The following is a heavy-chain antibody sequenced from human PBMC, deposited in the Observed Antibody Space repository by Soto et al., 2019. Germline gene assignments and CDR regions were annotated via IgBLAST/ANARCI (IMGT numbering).Heavy chain of an antibody. V-gene: IGHV1-69*13. D-gene: IGHD3-16*02. CDR2: IIPIFGTA. Sequence: SVKVSCKASGGTFSSYAISWVRQAPGQGLEWMGGIIPIFGTANYAQKFQGRVTITADESTSTAYMELSSLRSEDTAVYYCATPPPYDYVWGSYRYGYYYYGMDVWGQGTTVTVSS. J-gene: IGHJ6*02. CDR1: GGTFSSYA. CDR3: ATPPPYDYVWGSYRYGYYYYGMDV.